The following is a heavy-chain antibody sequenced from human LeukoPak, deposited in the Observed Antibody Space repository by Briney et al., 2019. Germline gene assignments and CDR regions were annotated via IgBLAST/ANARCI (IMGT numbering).Heavy chain of an antibody. Sequence: ASVTVSCTASGYTFTSYGISWVRQAPGQGLEWMGWISAYNGNTNYAQKLQGRVTMTTDTSTSTAYMELRSLRSDDTAVYYCARLGGYCSSTSCYPEYYFDYWGQGTLVTVSS. V-gene: IGHV1-18*01. CDR1: GYTFTSYG. CDR2: ISAYNGNT. CDR3: ARLGGYCSSTSCYPEYYFDY. D-gene: IGHD2-2*01. J-gene: IGHJ4*02.